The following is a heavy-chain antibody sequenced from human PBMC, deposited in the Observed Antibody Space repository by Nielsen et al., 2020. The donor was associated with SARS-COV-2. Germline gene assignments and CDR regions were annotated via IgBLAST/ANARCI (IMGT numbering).Heavy chain of an antibody. D-gene: IGHD1-1*01. Sequence: GGSLRLSCAASGFTFSSYPMHWVRQAPGKGLELVAIISFDGSNKYYADSVRGRFTISRDNSKNTVSLQMDSLRSEDTAVYYCAREDRNNWYGVDYWGQGTLVTVSS. V-gene: IGHV3-30*04. CDR2: ISFDGSNK. J-gene: IGHJ4*02. CDR3: AREDRNNWYGVDY. CDR1: GFTFSSYP.